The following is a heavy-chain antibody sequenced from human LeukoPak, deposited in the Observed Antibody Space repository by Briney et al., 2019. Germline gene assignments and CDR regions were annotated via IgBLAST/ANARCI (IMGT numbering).Heavy chain of an antibody. CDR2: IDYDSSHI. CDR1: GFTFSNST. V-gene: IGHV3-21*01. CDR3: ARDRLRYLFVGHYDY. Sequence: PGGSLRLSCAASGFTFSNSTMNWGRQVPGKGLEWVSSIDYDSSHIYYAASVRGRFTISRDNARNSVYLQMNSLRVEDTAVYYCARDRLRYLFVGHYDYWGQGTLVAVSS. J-gene: IGHJ4*02. D-gene: IGHD3-9*01.